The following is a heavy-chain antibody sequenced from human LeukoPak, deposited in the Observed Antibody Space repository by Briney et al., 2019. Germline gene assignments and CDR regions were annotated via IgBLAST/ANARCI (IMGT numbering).Heavy chain of an antibody. CDR1: GGSISSSNW. D-gene: IGHD6-13*01. CDR3: ARAKIAAAGTSTPSWFAP. CDR2: IYYSGST. V-gene: IGHV4-4*02. J-gene: IGHJ5*02. Sequence: SGTLSLTCAVSGGSISSSNWWSWIRQPPGKGLEWIGSIYYSGSTYYNPSLKSRVTISVDTSKNQFSLKLSSVTAADTAVYYCARAKIAAAGTSTPSWFAPWGKGTLVTVSS.